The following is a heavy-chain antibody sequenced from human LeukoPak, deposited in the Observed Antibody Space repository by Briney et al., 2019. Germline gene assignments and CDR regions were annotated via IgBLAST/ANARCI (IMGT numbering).Heavy chain of an antibody. V-gene: IGHV5-51*01. J-gene: IGHJ3*01. Sequence: GESLKISCKGAGCCINGYRIAWGRQMPGKGLEWMGIIYPDDSDTRYSPSFQGQVTISADKSVRTAYLQWSSLTASDTAMYYCERPNITSYYDSCGHDDFDVWGQGTMVTVSS. CDR2: IYPDDSDT. CDR3: ERPNITSYYDSCGHDDFDV. D-gene: IGHD3-22*01. CDR1: GCCINGYR.